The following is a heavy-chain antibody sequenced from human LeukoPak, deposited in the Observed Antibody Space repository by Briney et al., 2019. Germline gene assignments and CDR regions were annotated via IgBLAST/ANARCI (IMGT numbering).Heavy chain of an antibody. Sequence: PGASVKVSCKASGYSFTTCGISWVRQAPGQGLEWMGWINTYNGDTNYAQTVQGRLTITTDTATTTVYMELRSLRSDDTATYFCVRDPGEQLAIDPHFDFWGLGTPVTVSS. D-gene: IGHD1-26*01. CDR2: INTYNGDT. V-gene: IGHV1-18*01. CDR1: GYSFTTCG. J-gene: IGHJ4*02. CDR3: VRDPGEQLAIDPHFDF.